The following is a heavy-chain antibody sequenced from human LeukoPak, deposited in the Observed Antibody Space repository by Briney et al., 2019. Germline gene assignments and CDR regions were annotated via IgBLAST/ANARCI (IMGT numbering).Heavy chain of an antibody. CDR1: GDSISSSSYY. V-gene: IGHV4-39*01. CDR2: IYYSGST. D-gene: IGHD3-9*01. CDR3: ARSQLRYFDWLPYYFDY. Sequence: SETLSLTCTVSGDSISSSSYYWGWISQPPGKGLEWIGSIYYSGSTYYNPSLKSRVTISVDTSKNQFSLKLSSVTAADTAVYYCARSQLRYFDWLPYYFDYWGQGTLVTVSS. J-gene: IGHJ4*02.